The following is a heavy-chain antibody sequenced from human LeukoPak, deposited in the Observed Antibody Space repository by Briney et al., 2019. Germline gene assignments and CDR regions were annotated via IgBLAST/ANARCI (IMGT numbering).Heavy chain of an antibody. J-gene: IGHJ4*02. D-gene: IGHD3-22*01. CDR2: IYYSGST. CDR3: ARDNYFDGSGYTDS. Sequence: SETLSLTCTVSGGSISSSSYYWGWIRQPPGKGLEWIGYIYYSGSTYYNPSLKSRVTISVDTSKNQFSLKLRSVTAADTAVYYCARDNYFDGSGYTDSWGQGTLVTVSS. CDR1: GGSISSSSYY. V-gene: IGHV4-39*07.